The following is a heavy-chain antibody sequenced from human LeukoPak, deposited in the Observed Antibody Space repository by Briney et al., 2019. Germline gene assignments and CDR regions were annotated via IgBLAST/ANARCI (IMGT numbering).Heavy chain of an antibody. D-gene: IGHD6-6*01. CDR1: GFTFRTYW. Sequence: PGGSLRLSCAASGFTFRTYWMSWVRQAPGKGLEWVASINQGGSETYYVESVKGRFTISRDNAMNSLFLQMNSLRAEDAAVYYCARLIGDRTIYDYWGQGTLVTGSS. CDR2: INQGGSET. CDR3: ARLIGDRTIYDY. J-gene: IGHJ4*02. V-gene: IGHV3-7*01.